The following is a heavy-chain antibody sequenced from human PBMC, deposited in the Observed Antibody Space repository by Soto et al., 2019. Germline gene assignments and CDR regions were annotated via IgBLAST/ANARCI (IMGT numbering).Heavy chain of an antibody. CDR3: AKDRYYGSGSYLDY. CDR2: ISYDGSNK. J-gene: IGHJ4*02. Sequence: GGSLRLSCAASGFTFSSYGMHWVRQAPGKGLEWVAVISYDGSNKYYADSVKGRFTISRDNSKNMLYLQMNSLRAEDTAVYYCAKDRYYGSGSYLDYWGQGTLVTVSS. V-gene: IGHV3-30*18. CDR1: GFTFSSYG. D-gene: IGHD3-10*01.